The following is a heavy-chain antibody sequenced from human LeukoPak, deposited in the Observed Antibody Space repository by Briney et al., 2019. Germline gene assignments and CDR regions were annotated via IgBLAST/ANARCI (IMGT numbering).Heavy chain of an antibody. V-gene: IGHV4-39*07. D-gene: IGHD3-16*01. Sequence: PSETLSLTCTVSGGSISSSSYYWGWIRQPPGKGLEWIGSIYYSGSTYYNPSLKSRVTISVDTSKNQFSLKLSSVTAADTAVYYCARGRYDYVWGSYNYGMDVWGQGTTVTVSS. CDR3: ARGRYDYVWGSYNYGMDV. J-gene: IGHJ6*02. CDR2: IYYSGST. CDR1: GGSISSSSYY.